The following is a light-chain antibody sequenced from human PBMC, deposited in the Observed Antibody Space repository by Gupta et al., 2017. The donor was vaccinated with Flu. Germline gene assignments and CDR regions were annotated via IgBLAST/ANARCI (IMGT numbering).Light chain of an antibody. CDR2: EVS. J-gene: IGLJ2*01. CDR1: SSDVGGYNY. CDR3: SSYTSSSTGRPV. Sequence: QSALTQPASVSGSPGQSITISCTGTSSDVGGYNYVSWYQQHPGKAPKLMIYEVSNQPSGVSNRFSGSKSGNTASLTISGLQAEDEADYYCSSYTSSSTGRPVFGGGTKLTVL. V-gene: IGLV2-14*01.